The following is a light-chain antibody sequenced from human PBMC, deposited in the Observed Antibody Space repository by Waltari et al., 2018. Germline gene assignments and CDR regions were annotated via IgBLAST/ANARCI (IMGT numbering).Light chain of an antibody. CDR1: NSNIGAGFE. J-gene: IGLJ3*02. CDR3: QSYDSSHYVV. Sequence: QSVLTQPPSVSGAPGQRVTISCTGNNSNIGAGFEVHWYQQLPGTAPKLLIYVNNNRPSGVPDRFSGSKSGTSASLAITGLQAEDEADYYCQSYDSSHYVVFGGGTRLTVL. V-gene: IGLV1-40*01. CDR2: VNN.